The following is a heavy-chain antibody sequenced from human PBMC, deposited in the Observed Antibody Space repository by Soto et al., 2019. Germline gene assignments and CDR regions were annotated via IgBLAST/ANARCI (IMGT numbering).Heavy chain of an antibody. J-gene: IGHJ5*02. CDR3: ARVASGSYDWFDP. D-gene: IGHD1-26*01. V-gene: IGHV3-74*03. CDR1: KFTFSRYW. Sequence: EVQLVESGGGLVQPGGSLRLSCAASKFTFSRYWMHWVRQTPGKGLMWVARISTDGSRTTYADSVKGRFTISRDNAKNTVFLDMNSLRADDTAVYYCARVASGSYDWFDPWGQGTLVTVSS. CDR2: ISTDGSRT.